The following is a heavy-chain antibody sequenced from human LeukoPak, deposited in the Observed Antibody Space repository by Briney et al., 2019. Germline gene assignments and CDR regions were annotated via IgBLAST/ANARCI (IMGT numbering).Heavy chain of an antibody. J-gene: IGHJ4*02. CDR2: IYYSGST. Sequence: SETLSLTCTVSDGSITSYYWSWIRQPPGKGLEWIGYIYYSGSTNYNPSLKSRVTISVDTSKNQFSLKLSSVTAADTAVYYCVRDGTNSDFWSGYSVYWGQGTLVTVSS. D-gene: IGHD3-3*01. V-gene: IGHV4-59*12. CDR1: DGSITSYY. CDR3: VRDGTNSDFWSGYSVY.